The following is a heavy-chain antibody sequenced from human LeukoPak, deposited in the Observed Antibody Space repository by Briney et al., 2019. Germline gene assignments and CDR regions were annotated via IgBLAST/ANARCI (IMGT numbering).Heavy chain of an antibody. D-gene: IGHD2-2*01. Sequence: PGGSLRLSCAASGFTFSNHEINWVRQAPGKGLEWVSYISSSGSTIYYADSVKGRFTISRDNAKNSLYLQMNSLRVEDTAVYFCARAGQFDGIVVTPPAVVGDYWGQGTPVTVSS. J-gene: IGHJ4*02. CDR3: ARAGQFDGIVVTPPAVVGDY. CDR1: GFTFSNHE. CDR2: ISSSGSTI. V-gene: IGHV3-48*03.